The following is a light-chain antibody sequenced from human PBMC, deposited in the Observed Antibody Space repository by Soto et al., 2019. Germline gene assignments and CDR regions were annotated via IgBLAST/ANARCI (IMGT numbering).Light chain of an antibody. CDR3: QSYDSSLTAVL. J-gene: IGLJ3*02. CDR2: ANN. V-gene: IGLV1-40*01. CDR1: SSNIGAGYD. Sequence: QSVLTQPPSVSGAPGQRVTISCTGSSSNIGAGYDVHWYQQLPGKAPKLLIYANNNRPSGVPDRFSGSKSGTSASLAITGLQAEDEANYYCQSYDSSLTAVLFGGGTKLTVL.